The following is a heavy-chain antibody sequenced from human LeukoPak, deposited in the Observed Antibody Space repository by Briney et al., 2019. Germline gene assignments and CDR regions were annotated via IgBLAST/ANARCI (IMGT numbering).Heavy chain of an antibody. CDR3: ARVKWKAVAVEALDY. D-gene: IGHD6-19*01. CDR2: IYYSGST. CDR1: GGAVSSGSEY. J-gene: IGHJ4*02. V-gene: IGHV4-61*01. Sequence: PSETLSLTGTVSGGAVSSGSEYWSWIRQPPGKELEWIGYIYYSGSTNYNPSLKSRVTISVDTSKNQFSLKLSSVTAADTAVYYCARVKWKAVAVEALDYWGQGTLVTVSS.